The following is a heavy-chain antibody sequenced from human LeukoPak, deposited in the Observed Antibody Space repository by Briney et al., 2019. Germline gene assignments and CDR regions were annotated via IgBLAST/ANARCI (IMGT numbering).Heavy chain of an antibody. V-gene: IGHV4-4*07. Sequence: PSETLSLTCTVSGDSISSYYWSWIRQPAGKGLEWIGRMYVSGSTNYNPSLKSRVTMSVDTSKNQFSLKLSSVTAADTAVYYCARSYCSGGSCYSDYWGQGTLVTVSS. CDR3: ARSYCSGGSCYSDY. CDR2: MYVSGST. CDR1: GDSISSYY. J-gene: IGHJ4*02. D-gene: IGHD2-15*01.